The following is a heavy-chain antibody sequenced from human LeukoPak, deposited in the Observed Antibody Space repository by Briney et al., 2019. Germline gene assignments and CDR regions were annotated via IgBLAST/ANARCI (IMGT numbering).Heavy chain of an antibody. J-gene: IGHJ4*02. D-gene: IGHD3-22*01. CDR2: INHSGST. CDR1: GGSFSGYY. Sequence: PSETLSLTCAVYGGSFSGYYWTWIRQPPGKGLEWIGEINHSGSTNYNPSLKSRVTISVDRSKNQFSLKLSSVTAADTAVYYRAREFWLNYYDRSGYYYDYWGQGTLVTVSS. V-gene: IGHV4-34*01. CDR3: AREFWLNYYDRSGYYYDY.